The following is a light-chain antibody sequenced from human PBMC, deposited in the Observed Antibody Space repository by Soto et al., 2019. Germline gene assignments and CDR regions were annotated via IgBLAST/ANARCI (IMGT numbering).Light chain of an antibody. CDR2: EVS. V-gene: IGLV2-18*01. CDR1: SSDVGNYNR. J-gene: IGLJ1*01. CDR3: TLYTTTNTYV. Sequence: QSALTQPPSVSGSPGQSVTISCTGTSSDVGNYNRVSWYQQPPGTAPKLMTYEVSNRPSGVPDRFSGSKSGNTASLTISGLQAEDEADYYCTLYTTTNTYVFGTGTKVTVL.